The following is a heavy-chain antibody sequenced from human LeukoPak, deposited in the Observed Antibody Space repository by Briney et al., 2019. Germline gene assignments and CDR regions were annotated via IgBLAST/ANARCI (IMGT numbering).Heavy chain of an antibody. CDR2: INAGNGNT. CDR3: ARGNDILTGYNDFDY. J-gene: IGHJ4*02. CDR1: GYTFTSYA. D-gene: IGHD3-9*01. V-gene: IGHV1-3*01. Sequence: ASVKVSCKASGYTFTSYAMHWVRQAPGQRLEWMGWINAGNGNTKYSQKFQGRVTITRDTSASTAYMELSSLRSEDTAVYYCARGNDILTGYNDFDYWGQGTLVTVSS.